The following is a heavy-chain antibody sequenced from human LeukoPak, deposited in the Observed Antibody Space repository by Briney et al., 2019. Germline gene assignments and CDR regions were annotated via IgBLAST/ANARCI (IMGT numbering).Heavy chain of an antibody. Sequence: AAVKVSCKASGYTFTGYYLHWVRQAPGQGLEWMGWINPNSGGTNYAQKFQGRVTMTRDTSISTAYMELSRLSSDDTAVYYCATDLGSSWYHYWGQGTLVTVSS. J-gene: IGHJ4*02. CDR3: ATDLGSSWYHY. CDR1: GYTFTGYY. D-gene: IGHD6-13*01. CDR2: INPNSGGT. V-gene: IGHV1-2*02.